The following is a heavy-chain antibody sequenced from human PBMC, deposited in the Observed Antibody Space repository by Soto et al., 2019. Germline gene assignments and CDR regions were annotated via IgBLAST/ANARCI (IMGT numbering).Heavy chain of an antibody. CDR3: AREISGGSSSGSYYYYGMDV. J-gene: IGHJ6*02. CDR1: GFTFSSYG. V-gene: IGHV3-33*01. D-gene: IGHD6-6*01. CDR2: IWYDGSNK. Sequence: QVQLVESGGGVVQPGRSLRLSCAASGFTFSSYGMHWVRQAPGKGLEGVAVIWYDGSNKYYADSVKGRFTISRDNSKNTLYLQMNSLRAEDTAVYYCAREISGGSSSGSYYYYGMDVWGQGTTVTVSS.